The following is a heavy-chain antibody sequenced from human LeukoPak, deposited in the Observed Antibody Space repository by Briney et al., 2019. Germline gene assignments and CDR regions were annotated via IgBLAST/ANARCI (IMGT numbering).Heavy chain of an antibody. J-gene: IGHJ2*01. CDR1: GFTFSSYW. Sequence: PGGSLRLSCAASGFTFSSYWMHWVRQAPGKGLLWVSRINSDGSSTSYADSVKGRFTISRDNAKNTVHLQMNSLRDDDTAVYYCARASPADFNLWGRGTLVTVSS. V-gene: IGHV3-74*01. CDR3: ARASPADFNL. CDR2: INSDGSST.